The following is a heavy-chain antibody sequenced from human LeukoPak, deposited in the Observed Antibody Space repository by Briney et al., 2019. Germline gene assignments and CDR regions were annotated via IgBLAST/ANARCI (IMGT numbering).Heavy chain of an antibody. CDR1: GFTFSSYG. D-gene: IGHD2-15*01. CDR3: ARLRYCSGGSCSAALDY. CDR2: IWYDGSNK. Sequence: QPGGSLRLSCAASGFTFSSYGMHWVRQAPGKGLEWVSLIWYDGSNKYYADSVKGRFTISRDNSKNTLYLQMNSLRDEDTAVYFCARLRYCSGGSCSAALDYWGQGTLVTVSS. V-gene: IGHV3-33*01. J-gene: IGHJ4*02.